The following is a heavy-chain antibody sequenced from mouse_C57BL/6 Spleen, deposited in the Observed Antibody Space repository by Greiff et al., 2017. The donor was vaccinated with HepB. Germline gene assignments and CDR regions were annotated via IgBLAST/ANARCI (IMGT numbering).Heavy chain of an antibody. CDR3: ARDREYYEAMDY. CDR2: ISDGGSYT. D-gene: IGHD1-1*01. V-gene: IGHV5-4*01. Sequence: EVKLVESGGGFVKPGGSLKLSCAASGFTFSSYAMSWVRQTTEKRLEWVATISDGGSYTYYPDNVKGRFTISRDNAKNNLYLQMSHLKSEDTAMYYCARDREYYEAMDYWGQGTSVTVSS. CDR1: GFTFSSYA. J-gene: IGHJ4*01.